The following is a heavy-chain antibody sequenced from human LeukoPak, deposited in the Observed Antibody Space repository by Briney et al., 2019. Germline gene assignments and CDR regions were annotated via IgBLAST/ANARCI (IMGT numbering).Heavy chain of an antibody. D-gene: IGHD2-2*01. Sequence: GGSLRLSCAASGFTFSDYAMHWVRQAPGKGLEWVALISYEGSNKYYADSVKGRFTISRDNSKNTLYLQMNSLRAEDTAVYYCAKGARCCTSSSGSYGMDVRGQGTTVTVSS. J-gene: IGHJ6*02. CDR2: ISYEGSNK. V-gene: IGHV3-30*18. CDR1: GFTFSDYA. CDR3: AKGARCCTSSSGSYGMDV.